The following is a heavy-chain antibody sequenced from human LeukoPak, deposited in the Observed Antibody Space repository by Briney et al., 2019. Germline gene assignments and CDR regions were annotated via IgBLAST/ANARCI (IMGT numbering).Heavy chain of an antibody. D-gene: IGHD2-2*01. J-gene: IGHJ3*02. Sequence: PSETLSLTCAFYGGSFSGYYWSWIRQPPGKGLEWIGEINHSGSTNYNPSLKSRVTISVDTSKNQFSLKLSSVTAADTAVYYCARGRAPGGYCSSTSCFHPHDAFDIWGQGTMVTVSS. CDR1: GGSFSGYY. V-gene: IGHV4-34*01. CDR2: INHSGST. CDR3: ARGRAPGGYCSSTSCFHPHDAFDI.